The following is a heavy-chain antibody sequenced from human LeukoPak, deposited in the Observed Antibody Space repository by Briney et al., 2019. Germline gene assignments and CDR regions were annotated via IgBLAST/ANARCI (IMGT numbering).Heavy chain of an antibody. Sequence: SETLSLTCTVSGDSMNNYYWGWIRQPPGKGLEWIGSIYYSGSTYYNPSLKSRVTISVDTSKNQFSLKLSSVTAADTAVYYCARAVGGDGSGSLWGPGTLVTVSS. CDR3: ARAVGGDGSGSL. CDR2: IYYSGST. J-gene: IGHJ4*02. CDR1: GDSMNNYY. D-gene: IGHD3-10*01. V-gene: IGHV4-39*07.